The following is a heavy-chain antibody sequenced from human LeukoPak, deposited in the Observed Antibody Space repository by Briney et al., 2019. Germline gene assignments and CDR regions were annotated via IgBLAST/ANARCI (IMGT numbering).Heavy chain of an antibody. CDR2: ISSSGSTI. J-gene: IGHJ4*02. D-gene: IGHD3-16*01. CDR3: ARDSLLGGVDY. V-gene: IGHV3-11*04. Sequence: PGGSLRLSCAASGFTFSDYYMSWIRQAPGKGLEWVSYISSSGSTIYYADSVKGRFTISRDNSKNTLYLQMGSLRAEDMAVYYCARDSLLGGVDYWGQGTLVTVSS. CDR1: GFTFSDYY.